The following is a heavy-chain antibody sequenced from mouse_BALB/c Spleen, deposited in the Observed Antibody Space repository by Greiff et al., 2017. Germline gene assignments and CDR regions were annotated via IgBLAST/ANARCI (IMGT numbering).Heavy chain of an antibody. D-gene: IGHD2-1*01. CDR2: ILPGSGST. Sequence: QVQLQQSGAELMKPGASVKISCKATGYTFSSYWIEWVKQRPGHGLEWIGEILPGSGSTNYNEKFKGKATFTADTSSNTAYMQLSSLTSEDSAVYYCARTGYYGNSSYAMDYWGQGTSVTVSS. CDR3: ARTGYYGNSSYAMDY. CDR1: GYTFSSYW. V-gene: IGHV1-9*01. J-gene: IGHJ4*01.